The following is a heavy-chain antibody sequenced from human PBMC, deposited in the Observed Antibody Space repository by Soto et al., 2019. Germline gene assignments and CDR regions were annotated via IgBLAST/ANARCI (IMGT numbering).Heavy chain of an antibody. D-gene: IGHD6-13*01. V-gene: IGHV1-69*13. Sequence: SVKVSCKAFGGSFSSYAISWVRQAPGQGLEWMGGIIPIFGTANYAQKFQGRVTITADGSTSTAYMELSSLRSEDTAVYYCARELAVADTGGYYYYGMDVWGQGTTVTVSS. J-gene: IGHJ6*02. CDR3: ARELAVADTGGYYYYGMDV. CDR2: IIPIFGTA. CDR1: GGSFSSYA.